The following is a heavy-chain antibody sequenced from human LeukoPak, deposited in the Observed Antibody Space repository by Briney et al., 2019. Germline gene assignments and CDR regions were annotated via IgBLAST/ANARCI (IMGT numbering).Heavy chain of an antibody. D-gene: IGHD3-22*01. V-gene: IGHV1-2*02. CDR1: GYTITGYY. CDR2: INPKSGGT. J-gene: IGHJ4*02. CDR3: ARDPYYYDYSHFDY. Sequence: ASVKVSCKASGYTITGYYMHXVRQXPGQGXEWXGWINPKSGGTNYAQQFEGRVTLTRDTSISTSYMEVSGLRYDDTAVYYCARDPYYYDYSHFDYWGQGTLVSVS.